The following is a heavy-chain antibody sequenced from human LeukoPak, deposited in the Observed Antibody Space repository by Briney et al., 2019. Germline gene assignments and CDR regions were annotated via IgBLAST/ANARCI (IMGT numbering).Heavy chain of an antibody. D-gene: IGHD2-21*01. Sequence: SETLSLTCAVSGGSISSGGYSWSWIRQPPGKGLEWIGYIYHSGGTYYNPSLKSRVTISVDRSKNQFSLKLSSVTAADTAVYYCARGGMVIGSGFDPWGQGSLVTVSS. CDR3: ARGGMVIGSGFDP. CDR2: IYHSGGT. J-gene: IGHJ5*02. CDR1: GGSISSGGYS. V-gene: IGHV4-30-2*01.